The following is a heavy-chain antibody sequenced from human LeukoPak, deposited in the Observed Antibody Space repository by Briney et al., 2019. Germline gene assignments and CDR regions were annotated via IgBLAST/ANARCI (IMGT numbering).Heavy chain of an antibody. D-gene: IGHD4-17*01. J-gene: IGHJ6*02. CDR2: IYYSGST. CDR3: ARGGGTTVTTAYYYGMDV. V-gene: IGHV4-59*01. CDR1: GGSISSYY. Sequence: SETLSLTCTVSGGSISSYYWSWIRQPPGKGLEWIGYIYYSGSTNYNPSLKSRVTISVDTSKNQFSLKLSSVTAADTAVYYCARGGGTTVTTAYYYGMDVWGQGTTVTVSS.